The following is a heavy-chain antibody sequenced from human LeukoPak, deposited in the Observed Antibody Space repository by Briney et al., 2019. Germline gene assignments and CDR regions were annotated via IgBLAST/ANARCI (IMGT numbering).Heavy chain of an antibody. CDR3: VKDSPPRYSGSPPAY. V-gene: IGHV3-30*18. CDR1: GFTFTNYA. Sequence: PGGSLRLSCAASGFTFTNYALHWVRQTPVKGLEWITLISSDGNNNVYADSVKGRFTISRDNSRNTLYLQMNSLRADDTAVYYCVKDSPPRYSGSPPAYWGQGTLVTVSS. CDR2: ISSDGNNN. D-gene: IGHD1-26*01. J-gene: IGHJ4*02.